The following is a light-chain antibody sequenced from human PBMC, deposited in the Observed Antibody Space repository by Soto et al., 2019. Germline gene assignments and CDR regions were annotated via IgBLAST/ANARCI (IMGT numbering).Light chain of an antibody. V-gene: IGLV1-44*01. CDR1: SSNIGSNT. Sequence: QSVLTQPPSASGTPGQRVTISCSGSSSNIGSNTVNWYQQLPGTAPKLLIYSNNQRPSGVPDRFSGSKSGTSASLAISGLQFEGEADYYCAAWDDSLNGWVFGGGPRVTVL. CDR2: SNN. CDR3: AAWDDSLNGWV. J-gene: IGLJ3*02.